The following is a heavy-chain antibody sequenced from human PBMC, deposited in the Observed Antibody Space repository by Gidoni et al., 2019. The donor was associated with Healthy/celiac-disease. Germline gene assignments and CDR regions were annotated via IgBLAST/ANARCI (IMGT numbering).Heavy chain of an antibody. Sequence: QVQLQESGPGLVKPSETLSLTCTVSGGSISSYYWSWIRQPPGKGLEWIGYIYYSGSTNYNPSLKSRVTISVDTSKNQFSLKLSSVTAADTAVYYCARGSKQHPKGIGFDPWGQGTLVTVSS. CDR3: ARGSKQHPKGIGFDP. J-gene: IGHJ5*02. CDR2: IYYSGST. D-gene: IGHD6-13*01. V-gene: IGHV4-59*01. CDR1: GGSISSYY.